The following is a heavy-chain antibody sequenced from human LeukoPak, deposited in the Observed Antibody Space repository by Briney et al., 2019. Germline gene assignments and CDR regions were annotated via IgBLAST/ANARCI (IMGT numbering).Heavy chain of an antibody. Sequence: ASVKVSCKASGYTFTSHDINWVRQATGQGLEWMGWMNPNSGNTGYAQKFQGRVTMTRNTSISTAYMELSSLRSEDTAVYYCARGWGYCSGGSCSYDAFDIWGQGTMVTVSS. J-gene: IGHJ3*02. V-gene: IGHV1-8*01. CDR1: GYTFTSHD. CDR3: ARGWGYCSGGSCSYDAFDI. CDR2: MNPNSGNT. D-gene: IGHD2-15*01.